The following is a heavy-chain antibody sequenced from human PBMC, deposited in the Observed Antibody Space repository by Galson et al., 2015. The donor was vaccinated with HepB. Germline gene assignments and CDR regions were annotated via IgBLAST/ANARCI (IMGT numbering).Heavy chain of an antibody. V-gene: IGHV3-30*18. Sequence: SLRLSCAASGFSFSGYAMHWVRQAPGKGLEWVGIILSDGSNKYYADSAKGRFTISRDNSKNTVYLEVNSLRAEDTAVYYCAKDIVGGIPHNSGWQIPGDYWGQGTLVTVSS. CDR2: ILSDGSNK. D-gene: IGHD6-25*01. J-gene: IGHJ4*02. CDR1: GFSFSGYA. CDR3: AKDIVGGIPHNSGWQIPGDY.